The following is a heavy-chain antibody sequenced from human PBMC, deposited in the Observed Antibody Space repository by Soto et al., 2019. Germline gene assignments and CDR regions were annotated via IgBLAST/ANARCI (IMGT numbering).Heavy chain of an antibody. CDR3: RRSSRYSTDV. CDR2: IYSIGST. D-gene: IGHD6-13*01. V-gene: IGHV4-39*01. CDR1: GGSISSSSY. J-gene: IGHJ6*02. Sequence: QLQLQESGPGLVKPSETLSLTCTVSGGSISSSSYWGWIRQPPGKGLEWIGSIYSIGSTYYNPSLKIRVTISVDTAKYQFSLKLSSVTAADTAVDYCRRSSRYSTDVWGQGTTVTVSS.